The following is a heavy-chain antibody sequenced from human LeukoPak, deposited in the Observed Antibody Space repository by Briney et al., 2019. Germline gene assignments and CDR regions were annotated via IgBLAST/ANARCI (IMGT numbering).Heavy chain of an antibody. V-gene: IGHV3-7*01. Sequence: GGSLRLSCAASGFTFSGYWMSWVRQAPGKGLEWVANIKQDGSEKYYVDSVKGRFTISRDNAKNSLYLQMNSLRAEDTAVYYCAREGEIAAAGPYYFDHWGQGTLVTVSS. CDR2: IKQDGSEK. CDR1: GFTFSGYW. CDR3: AREGEIAAAGPYYFDH. D-gene: IGHD6-13*01. J-gene: IGHJ4*02.